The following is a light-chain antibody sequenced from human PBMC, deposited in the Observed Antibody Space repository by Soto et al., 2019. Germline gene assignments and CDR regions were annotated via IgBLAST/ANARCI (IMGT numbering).Light chain of an antibody. CDR2: AAS. CDR3: RQHSKSPPLT. CDR1: QGIRND. Sequence: DIQMTQSPSSLSSSVGDRVTITCRASQGIRNDLGWYQQKPGKAPKRLIYAASSWQSGVPPRFSGSGSGTDDTPTISSLQAEDFAAYYCRQHSKSPPLTFGGGTKVEIK. V-gene: IGKV1-17*01. J-gene: IGKJ4*01.